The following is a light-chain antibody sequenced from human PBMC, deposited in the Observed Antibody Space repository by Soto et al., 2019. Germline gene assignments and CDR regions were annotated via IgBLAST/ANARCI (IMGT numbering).Light chain of an antibody. Sequence: QSALTQRASVSGSPGQSITISCTGTSSDVGSYNLVSWYQQHPGKAPKLMIYEGSKRPSGVSNRFSGSKSGSTASLTISGLQAEDEADYYCCSYAGSSTWVFGGGTKVTVL. CDR3: CSYAGSSTWV. V-gene: IGLV2-23*01. J-gene: IGLJ3*02. CDR1: SSDVGSYNL. CDR2: EGS.